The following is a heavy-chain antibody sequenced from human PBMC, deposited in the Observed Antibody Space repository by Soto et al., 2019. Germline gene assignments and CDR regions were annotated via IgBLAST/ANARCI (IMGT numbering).Heavy chain of an antibody. V-gene: IGHV3-7*05. Sequence: EVQLVESGGGLVQPGGSLRLSCAASGFTFSTYWMTWVRQAPGKGLEWVANINQDGSVQNYVDSVKGRFTISRDNAENSLYLQMNSLRAEDAAVYYCARDLSPKSSTYWVAAFDFWGQGTMVTVSS. CDR1: GFTFSTYW. CDR2: INQDGSVQ. CDR3: ARDLSPKSSTYWVAAFDF. J-gene: IGHJ3*01. D-gene: IGHD2-8*02.